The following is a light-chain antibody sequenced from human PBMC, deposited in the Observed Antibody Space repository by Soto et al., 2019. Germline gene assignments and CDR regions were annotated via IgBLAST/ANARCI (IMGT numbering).Light chain of an antibody. CDR1: QNSNSY. CDR2: AAS. CDR3: QQSYSTLYP. V-gene: IGKV1-39*01. J-gene: IGKJ2*01. Sequence: DIQMTQSPSSLSASVGDRVTITCRASQNSNSYLNWYQQKPRKAPNLLIYAASSLQSRVPSRVSGSGSGTDFTLTISSLQPEDFATYYCQQSYSTLYPVGQGTKLEIQ.